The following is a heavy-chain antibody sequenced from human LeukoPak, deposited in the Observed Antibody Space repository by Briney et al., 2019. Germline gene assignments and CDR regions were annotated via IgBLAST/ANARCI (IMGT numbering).Heavy chain of an antibody. D-gene: IGHD3-22*01. V-gene: IGHV5-51*01. CDR1: GYRFSKYW. J-gene: IGHJ4*02. CDR3: ARLPYYDTSGYLDY. CDR2: IYPGDSDT. Sequence: GESLKISCQGSGYRFSKYWIAWVRQMPGKGLEWMGIIYPGDSDTRFSPSFQGQVTISVDKSISTAYLQWSSLKASDTAMYYCARLPYYDTSGYLDYWGQGTLVIVSS.